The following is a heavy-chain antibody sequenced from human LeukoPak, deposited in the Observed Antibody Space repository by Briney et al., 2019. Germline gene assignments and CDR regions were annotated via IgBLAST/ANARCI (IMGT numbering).Heavy chain of an antibody. Sequence: TSETLSLTCTVSGGSISSSSYYWGWIRQPPGKGLEWIGSIYYSGSTYYNPSLKSRVTISVDTSKNQFSLKLSSVTAADTAVYYCASGGPFDYWGQGTLVTVSS. J-gene: IGHJ4*02. CDR3: ASGGPFDY. CDR2: IYYSGST. V-gene: IGHV4-39*07. CDR1: GGSISSSSYY. D-gene: IGHD3-16*01.